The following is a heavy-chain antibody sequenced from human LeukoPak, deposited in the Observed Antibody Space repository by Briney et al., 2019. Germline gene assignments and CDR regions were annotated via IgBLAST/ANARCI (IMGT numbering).Heavy chain of an antibody. CDR3: ARVEYSSSWLYYYYMDV. D-gene: IGHD6-13*01. CDR2: IIPIFGTA. J-gene: IGHJ6*03. CDR1: GGTFSSYA. V-gene: IGHV1-69*06. Sequence: ASVKVSCKASGGTFSSYAISWVRQAPGQGLEWMGGIIPIFGTANYAQKFQGRVTITADKSTSTAYMELSSLRSEDTAVYYCARVEYSSSWLYYYYMDVWGKGTTVTVSS.